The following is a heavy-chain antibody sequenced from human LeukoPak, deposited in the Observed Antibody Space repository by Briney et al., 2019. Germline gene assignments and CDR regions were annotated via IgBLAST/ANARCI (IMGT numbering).Heavy chain of an antibody. D-gene: IGHD3-3*01. Sequence: PSETLSLTCTVSGGSISSSSYYWGWIRQPPGNGLEWIGSIYYSGSTYYNPSLKSRVTISVDTSKNQFSLKLSSVTAADTAVYYCATQGIYDFWSGYYLSWEAYWGQGTLVTVSS. J-gene: IGHJ4*02. V-gene: IGHV4-39*01. CDR3: ATQGIYDFWSGYYLSWEAY. CDR2: IYYSGST. CDR1: GGSISSSSYY.